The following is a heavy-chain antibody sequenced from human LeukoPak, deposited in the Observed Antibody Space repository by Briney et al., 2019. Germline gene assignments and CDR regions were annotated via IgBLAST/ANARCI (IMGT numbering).Heavy chain of an antibody. CDR2: INHSGST. CDR3: ARGRGLLWFGDSRNFDY. CDR1: GGSFSGYY. V-gene: IGHV4-34*01. J-gene: IGHJ4*02. D-gene: IGHD3-10*01. Sequence: SETLSLTCAVYGGSFSGYYWSRIRQPPGKGLEWIGEINHSGSTNYNPSLKSRVTISVDTSKNQFSLKLSSVTAADTAVYYCARGRGLLWFGDSRNFDYWGQGTLVTVSS.